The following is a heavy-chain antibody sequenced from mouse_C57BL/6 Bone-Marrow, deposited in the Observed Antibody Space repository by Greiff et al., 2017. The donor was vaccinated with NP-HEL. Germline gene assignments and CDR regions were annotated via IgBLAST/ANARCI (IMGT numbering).Heavy chain of an antibody. J-gene: IGHJ4*01. CDR2: IYPRSGNT. CDR1: GYTFTSYG. Sequence: QVQLQQSGAELARPGASVKLSCKASGYTFTSYGISWVKQRTGQGLEWIGEIYPRSGNTYYNEKFKGKATLTADKSSSTAYMELRSLTSEDSAVYFCAREYYGSSDGNAMDYWGQGTSVTVSS. D-gene: IGHD1-1*01. V-gene: IGHV1-81*01. CDR3: AREYYGSSDGNAMDY.